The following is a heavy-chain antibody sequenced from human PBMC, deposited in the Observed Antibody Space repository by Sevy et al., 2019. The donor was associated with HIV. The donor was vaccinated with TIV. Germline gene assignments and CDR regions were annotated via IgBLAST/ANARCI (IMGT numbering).Heavy chain of an antibody. Sequence: VGSLRLSCAASGFTFSDNWMNWVRQSPGKGLEWVANIKGDGIDKHYIDSVEGPFTISTDNAKNLLSLQMNSLRVEDTAVYYCAHETFGRLESWGQGTLVTVSS. CDR3: AHETFGRLES. J-gene: IGHJ4*02. CDR2: IKGDGIDK. CDR1: GFTFSDNW. D-gene: IGHD3-16*01. V-gene: IGHV3-7*01.